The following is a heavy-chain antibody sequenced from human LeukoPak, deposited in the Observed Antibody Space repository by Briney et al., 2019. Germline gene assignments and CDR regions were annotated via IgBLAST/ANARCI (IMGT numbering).Heavy chain of an antibody. CDR1: GFTFSSYS. CDR2: ISGSGGST. V-gene: IGHV3-23*01. CDR3: AKGLKSRSSGWRHYYYYMDV. Sequence: PGGSLRLSCAASGFTFSSYSMNWVRQAPGKGLEWVSAISGSGGSTYYADSVKGRFTISRDNSKNTLYLQMNSLRAEDTAVYYCAKGLKSRSSGWRHYYYYMDVWGKGTTVTISS. J-gene: IGHJ6*03. D-gene: IGHD6-19*01.